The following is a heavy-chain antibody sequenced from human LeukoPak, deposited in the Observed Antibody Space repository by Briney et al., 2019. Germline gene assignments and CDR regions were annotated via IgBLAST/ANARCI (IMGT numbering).Heavy chain of an antibody. V-gene: IGHV3-21*01. CDR3: ASLNPSGGSGWSGRDY. D-gene: IGHD6-13*01. CDR1: GFTFNTFS. J-gene: IGHJ4*02. Sequence: GGSLRLSCAASGFTFNTFSMKWVSQAEGKGLEWVSHMTSRSNDIYYADNERGRFTISRDNAKNSLYLQMDSLRVEDTAVYYCASLNPSGGSGWSGRDYWGQGTLVTVSS. CDR2: MTSRSNDI.